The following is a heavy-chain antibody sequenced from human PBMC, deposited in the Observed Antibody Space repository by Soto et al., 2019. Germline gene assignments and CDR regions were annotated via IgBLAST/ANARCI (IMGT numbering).Heavy chain of an antibody. Sequence: EVQLLESGGGLVQPGGSLRLSCAASGFTFSSYAMSWVRQAPGKGLEWVSGISGSGVSTYYADSVKGRFTISRDNSKSTVYLQMNSLRAEDTGVHYCAKDRERIATRATVYWCQGTLVTVSS. D-gene: IGHD6-6*01. V-gene: IGHV3-23*01. CDR1: GFTFSSYA. J-gene: IGHJ4*02. CDR3: AKDRERIATRATVY. CDR2: ISGSGVST.